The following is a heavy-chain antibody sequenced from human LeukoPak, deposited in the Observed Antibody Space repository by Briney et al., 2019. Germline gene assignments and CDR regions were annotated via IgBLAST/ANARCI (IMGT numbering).Heavy chain of an antibody. CDR2: ISGSGGST. V-gene: IGHV3-23*01. CDR3: AKARSSSWYFNYYFDY. D-gene: IGHD6-13*01. J-gene: IGHJ4*02. Sequence: GRSLRLSCAASGFTFSSYGMSWVRQAPGKGLEWVSAISGSGGSTYYADSVKDRFTISRDNSKNTLYLQMNSLRAEDTAVYYCAKARSSSWYFNYYFDYWGQGTLVTVSS. CDR1: GFTFSSYG.